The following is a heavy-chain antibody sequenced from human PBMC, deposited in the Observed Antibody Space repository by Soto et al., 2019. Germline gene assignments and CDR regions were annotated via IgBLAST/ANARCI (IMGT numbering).Heavy chain of an antibody. D-gene: IGHD2-2*01. CDR3: VRKYPGTRPFDY. J-gene: IGHJ4*01. Sequence: TGGSLRLSCAASGFTFNSYAMNWVRQAPGKGLAWVSAIGTGGNTYYANSVKGRFTISRDNSRTTLYLQMNSLRVEDTALYYCVRKYPGTRPFDYWGQGTLVTVSS. CDR2: IGTGGNT. CDR1: GFTFNSYA. V-gene: IGHV3-23*01.